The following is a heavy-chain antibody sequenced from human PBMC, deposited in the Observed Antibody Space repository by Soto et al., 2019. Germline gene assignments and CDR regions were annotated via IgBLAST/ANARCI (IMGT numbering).Heavy chain of an antibody. CDR1: GGTFSSYA. CDR3: ARLGTPYYSSSWGNWFDP. CDR2: IIPIFGTA. D-gene: IGHD6-13*01. V-gene: IGHV1-69*01. J-gene: IGHJ5*02. Sequence: QLQLVQSGAELKKPGSSVKVSCKASGGTFSSYAISWVRQAPGQGLEWMGGIIPIFGTANYAQKFQGRVTITADESTSTAYMELSSLRSEDTAVYYCARLGTPYYSSSWGNWFDPWGQGTLVTVSS.